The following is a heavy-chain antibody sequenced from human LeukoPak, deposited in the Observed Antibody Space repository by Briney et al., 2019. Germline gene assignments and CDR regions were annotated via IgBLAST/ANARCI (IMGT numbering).Heavy chain of an antibody. V-gene: IGHV3-21*01. D-gene: IGHD6-19*01. CDR2: ISSSSSYI. CDR3: ASDRQWLVRGENY. CDR1: GFTFSGYS. J-gene: IGHJ4*02. Sequence: GGSLRLSCAASGFTFSGYSMNWVRQAPGKGLEWVSSISSSSSYIYYADSVKGRFTISRDNAKNSLYLQMNSLRAEDTAVYYCASDRQWLVRGENYWGQGTLVTVSS.